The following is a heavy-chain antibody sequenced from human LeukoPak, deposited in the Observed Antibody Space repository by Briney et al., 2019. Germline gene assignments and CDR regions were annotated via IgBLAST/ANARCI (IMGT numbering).Heavy chain of an antibody. CDR1: GFTFSRYG. V-gene: IGHV3-30*18. Sequence: PGGSLRLSCAASGFTFSRYGMHWVRQAPGKGLVWVAVTSYDGSNKYYADSVKGRFTISRDNSKNTLYLEMDSLRAEDTAVYYCAKDLMVWKPFDYWGQGTLVTVSS. J-gene: IGHJ4*02. CDR3: AKDLMVWKPFDY. CDR2: TSYDGSNK. D-gene: IGHD3-10*01.